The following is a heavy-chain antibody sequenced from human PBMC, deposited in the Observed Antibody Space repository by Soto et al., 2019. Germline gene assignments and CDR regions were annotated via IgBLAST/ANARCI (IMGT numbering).Heavy chain of an antibody. CDR3: ARPAADSRSPGDWFDP. D-gene: IGHD3-22*01. J-gene: IGHJ5*02. CDR1: GYSFTTYW. V-gene: IGHV5-51*01. Sequence: GESLKISCKGSGYSFTTYWLVWVRQMPGKGLEWMGIIYPGDSDTRYSPSFEGQVTISVDKSITTAYLQWNALKASDTAIYYCARPAADSRSPGDWFDPWGQGTLVTVSS. CDR2: IYPGDSDT.